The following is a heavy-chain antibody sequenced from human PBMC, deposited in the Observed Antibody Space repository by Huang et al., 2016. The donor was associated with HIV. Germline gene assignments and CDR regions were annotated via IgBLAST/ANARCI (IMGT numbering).Heavy chain of an antibody. Sequence: QVQLQQWGAGLLKPSETLSLTCAVYGGSFSGYYWSWLRQSPGKGLEWIGEINYSGSTNYNPSLMSRLTMSVDTAKNQFSLKLSSVTAADTAVYYCARERMMSWLDDHDAFDIWGQGTMVTVSS. V-gene: IGHV4-34*01. D-gene: IGHD1-1*01. CDR2: INYSGST. CDR3: ARERMMSWLDDHDAFDI. J-gene: IGHJ3*02. CDR1: GGSFSGYY.